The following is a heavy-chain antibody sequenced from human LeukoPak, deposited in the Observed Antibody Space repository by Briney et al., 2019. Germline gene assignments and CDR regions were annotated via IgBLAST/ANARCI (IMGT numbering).Heavy chain of an antibody. CDR2: INPNSGGT. D-gene: IGHD1-26*01. V-gene: IGHV1-2*02. CDR3: ARVQTIVGARLYYFDY. J-gene: IGHJ4*02. CDR1: GYTFTGYY. Sequence: GASVKVSCKASGYTFTGYYMHWVRQAPGQGLEWVGWINPNSGGTNYAQKFQGRVTMTRDTSIRTAYMELRRLRFDDTAVYYCARVQTIVGARLYYFDYWGQGTLVTVSS.